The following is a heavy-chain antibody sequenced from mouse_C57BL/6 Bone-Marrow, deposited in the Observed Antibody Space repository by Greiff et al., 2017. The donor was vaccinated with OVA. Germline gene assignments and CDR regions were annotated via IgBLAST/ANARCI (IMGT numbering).Heavy chain of an antibody. CDR1: GYTFTSYW. CDR3: ARYGSSYRAWFAY. V-gene: IGHV1-53*01. CDR2: INPSNGGT. D-gene: IGHD1-1*01. J-gene: IGHJ3*01. Sequence: VQLQQPGTELVKPGASVKLSCKASGYTFTSYWMHWVKQRPGQGLEWIGNINPSNGGTNYNEKFKSKATLTVDKSSSTAYMQLSSLTSEDPEVYYCARYGSSYRAWFAYWGQGTLVTVSA.